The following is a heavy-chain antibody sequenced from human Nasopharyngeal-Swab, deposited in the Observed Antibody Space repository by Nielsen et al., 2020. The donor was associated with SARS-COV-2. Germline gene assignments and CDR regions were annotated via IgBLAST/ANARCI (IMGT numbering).Heavy chain of an antibody. D-gene: IGHD1-26*01. Sequence: SETLSLTCAVYGGSFSGYYWSWIRQPPGKGLEWIGEINHSGSTNYNPSLKSRVTISVDTSKNQFSLRLSSVTAADTAVYYCARTGYSASSQYYFDYWGQGTLVTVSS. J-gene: IGHJ4*02. CDR3: ARTGYSASSQYYFDY. V-gene: IGHV4-34*01. CDR1: GGSFSGYY. CDR2: INHSGST.